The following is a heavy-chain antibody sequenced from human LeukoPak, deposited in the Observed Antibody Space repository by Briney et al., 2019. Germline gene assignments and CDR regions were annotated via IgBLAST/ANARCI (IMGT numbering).Heavy chain of an antibody. CDR2: ISGRGDTT. Sequence: PGGSLRLSCAASGFTFNIYAMSWVRQAPGKGLEWVSAISGRGDTTYYADSVKGRFTFSRDNSKNTLYLQMNSLSAEDTAVYYCAKAAPSTVVTGGYFDYWGQGTLVTVSS. V-gene: IGHV3-23*01. D-gene: IGHD4-23*01. CDR1: GFTFNIYA. J-gene: IGHJ4*02. CDR3: AKAAPSTVVTGGYFDY.